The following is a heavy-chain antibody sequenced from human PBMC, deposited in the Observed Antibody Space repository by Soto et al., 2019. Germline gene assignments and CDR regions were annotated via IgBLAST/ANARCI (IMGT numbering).Heavy chain of an antibody. V-gene: IGHV1-8*01. Sequence: GASVKVSCKASGYTFTSYDINWVRQATGQGLEWMGWMNPNSGNTGYAQKFQGRATMTRNTSISTAYTELSSLRSEDTAVYYCASSDLVRGVILVDYWGQGTLVTVSS. CDR2: MNPNSGNT. D-gene: IGHD3-10*01. CDR3: ASSDLVRGVILVDY. J-gene: IGHJ4*02. CDR1: GYTFTSYD.